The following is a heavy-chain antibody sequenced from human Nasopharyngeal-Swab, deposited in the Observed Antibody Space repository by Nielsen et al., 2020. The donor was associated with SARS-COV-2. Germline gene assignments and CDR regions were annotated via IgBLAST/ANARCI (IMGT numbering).Heavy chain of an antibody. D-gene: IGHD5-12*01. J-gene: IGHJ6*02. CDR3: AKDRDSGDDYDDYYHYYGMDV. CDR1: GFTFRSYA. Sequence: GGSLRLSCAASGFTFRSYAISWVRQAPGKGLEWVSVISGSDHTTYYADSVKGRFTISRDNSKNTVNLQMNSLRVEDTAIYYCAKDRDSGDDYDDYYHYYGMDVWGQGTTVTVSS. V-gene: IGHV3-23*01. CDR2: ISGSDHTT.